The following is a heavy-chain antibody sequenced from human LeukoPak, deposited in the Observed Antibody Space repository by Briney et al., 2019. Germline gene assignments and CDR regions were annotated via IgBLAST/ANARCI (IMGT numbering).Heavy chain of an antibody. CDR3: ARAIFGVVNESYYYMDV. Sequence: SVKVSCKASGGTFNSYAISWVRQAPGQGLEWMGGIIPIFGTANYAQKFQGRVTITADESTSTAYMELSSLRSEDTAVYYCARAIFGVVNESYYYMDVWGKGTTVTVSS. J-gene: IGHJ6*03. CDR1: GGTFNSYA. V-gene: IGHV1-69*01. CDR2: IIPIFGTA. D-gene: IGHD3-3*01.